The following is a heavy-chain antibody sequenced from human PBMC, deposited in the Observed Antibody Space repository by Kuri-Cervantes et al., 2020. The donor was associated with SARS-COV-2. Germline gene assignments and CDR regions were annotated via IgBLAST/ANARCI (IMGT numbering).Heavy chain of an antibody. Sequence: ASVKVSCKASGYTLTDYYTHWVRQAPGQGPEWMGWINPDGGTNSAQKFQGRVTMTRDTSTSTVHMELSRLRFGDTAVFYCARNRRTGGYSFGFDLWGQGTLVTVSS. CDR3: ARNRRTGGYSFGFDL. CDR2: INPDGGT. J-gene: IGHJ4*02. V-gene: IGHV1-2*02. CDR1: GYTLTDYY. D-gene: IGHD5-18*01.